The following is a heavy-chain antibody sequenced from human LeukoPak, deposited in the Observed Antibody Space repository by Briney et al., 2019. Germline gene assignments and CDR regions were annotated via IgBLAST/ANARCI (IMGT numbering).Heavy chain of an antibody. V-gene: IGHV3-74*01. CDR3: AREGATDWYFHL. CDR2: INSDGSST. CDR1: GFTFSSYW. D-gene: IGHD5-12*01. J-gene: IGHJ2*01. Sequence: GGSLRLSCAASGFTFSSYWMHWVRQAPGKGLVWVSRINSDGSSTSYANSVKGRFTISRDNAKNTLYLQMSSLRAEDTAVYYCAREGATDWYFHLWGRGTLVTVSS.